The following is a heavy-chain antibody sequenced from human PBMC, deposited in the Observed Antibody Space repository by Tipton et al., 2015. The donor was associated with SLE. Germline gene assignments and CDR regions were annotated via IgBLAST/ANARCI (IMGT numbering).Heavy chain of an antibody. CDR1: GFTFSSYS. J-gene: IGHJ4*02. Sequence: SLRLSCAASGFTFSSYSMNWVRQAPGKGLEWVSSISSSSSYIYYANSVKGRFTISRDNAKNSLYLQMNSLRAEDTAVYYCAREDGGDGWYVIDYWGQGTLVTVSS. D-gene: IGHD2-21*01. V-gene: IGHV3-21*01. CDR3: AREDGGDGWYVIDY. CDR2: ISSSSSYI.